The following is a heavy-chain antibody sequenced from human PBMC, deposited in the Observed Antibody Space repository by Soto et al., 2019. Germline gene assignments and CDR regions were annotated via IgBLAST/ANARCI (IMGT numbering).Heavy chain of an antibody. CDR1: GGSISSGDYY. J-gene: IGHJ5*02. V-gene: IGHV4-30-4*01. D-gene: IGHD6-19*01. CDR3: AREQWLVLPQHNWFDP. Sequence: QVQLQESGPGLVKPSQTLSLTCTVSGGSISSGDYYWSWIRQPPGKGLEWIGYIYYSGSTYYNPSLKSRVTRSVATSKNQFALKLSSVTAADTAVYYCAREQWLVLPQHNWFDPWGQGTLVTVSS. CDR2: IYYSGST.